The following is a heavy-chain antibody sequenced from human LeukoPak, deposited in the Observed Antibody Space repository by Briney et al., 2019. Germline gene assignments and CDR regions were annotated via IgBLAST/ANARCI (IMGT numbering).Heavy chain of an antibody. V-gene: IGHV4-59*12. CDR2: IYYSGST. D-gene: IGHD3-10*01. CDR1: GGSISSYY. Sequence: PSETLSLTCTVSGGSISSYYWSWIRQPPGKGLEWIGYIYYSGSTNYNPSLKSRVTISVDTSKNQFSLKLSSVTAADTAVYYCARVSSYYGSGSYQYYFDYWGQGTLVTVSS. J-gene: IGHJ4*02. CDR3: ARVSSYYGSGSYQYYFDY.